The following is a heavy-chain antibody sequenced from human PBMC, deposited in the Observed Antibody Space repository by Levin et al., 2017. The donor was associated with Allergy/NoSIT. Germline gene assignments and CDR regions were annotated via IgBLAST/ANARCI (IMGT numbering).Heavy chain of an antibody. V-gene: IGHV4-61*02. Sequence: SETLSLTCTVSGGSISSASYYWNWIRQPAGKGLEWIGRVYTSGNTNYNPSLKSRVTISVDTSKNQFSLKLSSVTAADTAVYYCASSGILSWFDPWGQGTLVTVTS. CDR1: GGSISSASYY. CDR2: VYTSGNT. D-gene: IGHD1-26*01. CDR3: ASSGILSWFDP. J-gene: IGHJ5*02.